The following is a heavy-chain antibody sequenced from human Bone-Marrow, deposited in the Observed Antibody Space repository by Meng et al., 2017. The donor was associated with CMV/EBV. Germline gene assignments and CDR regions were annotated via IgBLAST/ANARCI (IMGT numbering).Heavy chain of an antibody. Sequence: GESLKISCAACGFTFSDYYMSWIRQAPGKGLEWVSYISSSGSTIYYADSVKGRFTISRDNAKNSLYLQMNSLRAEDTAVYYCASFAVTTLSWYFDLWGRGTLVTVSS. CDR2: ISSSGSTI. D-gene: IGHD4-17*01. CDR3: ASFAVTTLSWYFDL. J-gene: IGHJ2*01. CDR1: GFTFSDYY. V-gene: IGHV3-11*04.